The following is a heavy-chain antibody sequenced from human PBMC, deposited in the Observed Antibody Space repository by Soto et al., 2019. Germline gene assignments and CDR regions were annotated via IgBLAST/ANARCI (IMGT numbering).Heavy chain of an antibody. CDR3: ARVTPGNNLYYFSGLDF. CDR2: ISYEGSNT. J-gene: IGHJ6*02. CDR1: GSTFDTYG. Sequence: GGSLRLSCVASGSTFDTYGIHWVRQAPGKGLQWVALISYEGSNTYYADSVRGRFTISRDNSKNTLYLQMNTLRPEDTGLYYCARVTPGNNLYYFSGLDFWGQGTSVTVSS. V-gene: IGHV3-30-3*01. D-gene: IGHD1-1*01.